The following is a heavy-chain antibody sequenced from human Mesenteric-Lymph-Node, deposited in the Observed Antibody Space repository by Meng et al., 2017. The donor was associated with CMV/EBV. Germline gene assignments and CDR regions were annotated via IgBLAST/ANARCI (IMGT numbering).Heavy chain of an antibody. V-gene: IGHV3-30*03. Sequence: GGSLRLSCAASGFTFSYNGMHWVRQAPGKGLEWVAFISYDGNSDYYADSVRGRFTISRDNSKNTVYLQMNSLRPEDTAVYYCAREASATLYYYYGMDVWGQGTTVTVSS. J-gene: IGHJ6*02. CDR3: AREASATLYYYYGMDV. D-gene: IGHD6-25*01. CDR2: ISYDGNSD. CDR1: GFTFSYNG.